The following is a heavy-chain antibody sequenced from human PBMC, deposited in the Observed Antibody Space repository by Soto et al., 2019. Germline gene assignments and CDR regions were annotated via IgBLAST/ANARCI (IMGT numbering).Heavy chain of an antibody. CDR2: VTPYKADT. CDR3: AKDLDYSPASDYYYGMDG. V-gene: IGHV1-18*04. J-gene: IGHJ6*04. D-gene: IGHD4-4*01. CDR1: VHTSTRYG. Sequence: AALQVRCKASVHTSTRYGLTCAQQDPDQGLEWLGRVTPYKADTNSAQNLQGRVTMATDTSTNTAYLELRSLRSDDTAVYYCAKDLDYSPASDYYYGMDGLGNGTTVTV.